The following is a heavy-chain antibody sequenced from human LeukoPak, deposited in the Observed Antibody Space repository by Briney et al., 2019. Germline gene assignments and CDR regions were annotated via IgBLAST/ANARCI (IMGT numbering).Heavy chain of an antibody. Sequence: SETLSLTCTVSGGSISSGSYYWSWIRQPAGKGLEWIGRIYTSGSTNYNPSLKSRVTISVDTSKNQFSLKLSSVTAADTAVYYCARGGDCSSTSCQTHFDYWGQGTLVTVSS. V-gene: IGHV4-61*02. D-gene: IGHD2-2*01. CDR1: GGSISSGSYY. CDR3: ARGGDCSSTSCQTHFDY. J-gene: IGHJ4*02. CDR2: IYTSGST.